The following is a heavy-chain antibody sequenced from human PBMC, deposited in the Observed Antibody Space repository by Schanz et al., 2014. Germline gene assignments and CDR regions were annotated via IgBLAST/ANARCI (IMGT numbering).Heavy chain of an antibody. D-gene: IGHD3-10*01. CDR1: GFTLSSYA. CDR2: IWSDGSTK. J-gene: IGHJ4*02. CDR3: ARANYRRKINFDY. Sequence: QVQLLESGGGVVQPGRSLRLSCAAYGFTLSSYAMHWVRQAPGKGLEWVAVIWSDGSTKYYADSVKGRFTISRDNSKNTLYLQMNSLRADDTAVYYCARANYRRKINFDYWGRGTLXTVSS. V-gene: IGHV3-33*08.